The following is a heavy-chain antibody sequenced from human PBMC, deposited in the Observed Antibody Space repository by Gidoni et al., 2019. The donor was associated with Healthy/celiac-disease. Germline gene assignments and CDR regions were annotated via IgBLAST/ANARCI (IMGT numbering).Heavy chain of an antibody. Sequence: QVQLVQSGAEVKKPGSSVKVSCKASGGPFSSYAISWVRQAPGQGLEWMGGIIPIFGTANYAQKFQGRVTITADKSTSTAYMELSSLRSEDTAVYYCASRTKQLALPSGYYYYYMDVWGKGTTVTVSS. CDR3: ASRTKQLALPSGYYYYYMDV. J-gene: IGHJ6*03. CDR2: IIPIFGTA. D-gene: IGHD6-6*01. CDR1: GGPFSSYA. V-gene: IGHV1-69*06.